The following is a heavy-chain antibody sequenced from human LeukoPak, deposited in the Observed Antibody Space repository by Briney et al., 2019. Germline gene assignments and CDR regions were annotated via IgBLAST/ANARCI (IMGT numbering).Heavy chain of an antibody. CDR1: GYTFTSYG. CDR3: ARVLSMVRGVISAFDI. D-gene: IGHD3-10*01. J-gene: IGHJ3*02. V-gene: IGHV1-18*01. Sequence: ASVKVSCKASGYTFTSYGISWVRQAPGQGLEWMGWISAYNGNTQYAQKLQGRVTMTTDTSTSTAYMELRSLRSDDTAVCYCARVLSMVRGVISAFDIWGQGTMVTVSS. CDR2: ISAYNGNT.